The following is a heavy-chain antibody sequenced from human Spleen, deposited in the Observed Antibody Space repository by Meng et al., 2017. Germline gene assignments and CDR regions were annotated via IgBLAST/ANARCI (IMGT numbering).Heavy chain of an antibody. Sequence: GSLRLSCAVYGGSFSGYYWSWIRQPPGKGLEWIGEINHSGSTNYNPSLKSRVTISVDTSKNQFSLKLSSVTAADTAVYYCARDQIRITMIVVVMTPRRAHSFDVWGQGTMVTVSS. CDR2: INHSGST. D-gene: IGHD3-22*01. CDR1: GGSFSGYY. J-gene: IGHJ3*01. V-gene: IGHV4-34*01. CDR3: ARDQIRITMIVVVMTPRRAHSFDV.